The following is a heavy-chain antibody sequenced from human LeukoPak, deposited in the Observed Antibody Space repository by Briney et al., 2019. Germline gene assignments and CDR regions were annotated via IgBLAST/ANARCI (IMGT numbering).Heavy chain of an antibody. CDR1: GFIFSNYG. V-gene: IGHV3-30*02. CDR2: IPYDGSNK. J-gene: IGHJ1*01. D-gene: IGHD6-19*01. Sequence: GGSLRLSCAAYGFIFSNYGMHWVRQAPGKGLEWVAFIPYDGSNKYYVDSVKGRFTISRDNSKNTLHLQMNSLRAEDTAVYYCAKVAYSSGWSPGYFQHWGQGTLVTVSS. CDR3: AKVAYSSGWSPGYFQH.